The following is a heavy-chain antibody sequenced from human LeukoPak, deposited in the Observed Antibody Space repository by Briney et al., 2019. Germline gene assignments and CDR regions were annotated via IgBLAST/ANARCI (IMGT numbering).Heavy chain of an antibody. D-gene: IGHD3-10*01. CDR1: GFTFSSYS. J-gene: IGHJ3*02. V-gene: IGHV3-21*01. Sequence: GGSLRLSCAASGFTFSSYSMNWVRQAPGKGLEWVSSISSSSSYIYYADSVKGRFTISRDNAKNSLYLQMNSLRAEDTPVYYCAVDDHLWTDAFDIWGQGTMVTVSS. CDR3: AVDDHLWTDAFDI. CDR2: ISSSSSYI.